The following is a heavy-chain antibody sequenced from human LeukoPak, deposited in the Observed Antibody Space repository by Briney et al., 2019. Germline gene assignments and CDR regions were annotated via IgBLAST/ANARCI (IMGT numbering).Heavy chain of an antibody. V-gene: IGHV4-34*01. Sequence: SETLSLTCAVYGGSFSGYYWSWIRQPPGKGLEWIGEINHSGSTNYNPSLTSRVTISVDTSKNQFSLKLSSVTAADTAVYYCAREVPAMIVVVGHAFDIWGQGTMVTVSS. D-gene: IGHD3-22*01. J-gene: IGHJ3*02. CDR3: AREVPAMIVVVGHAFDI. CDR2: INHSGST. CDR1: GGSFSGYY.